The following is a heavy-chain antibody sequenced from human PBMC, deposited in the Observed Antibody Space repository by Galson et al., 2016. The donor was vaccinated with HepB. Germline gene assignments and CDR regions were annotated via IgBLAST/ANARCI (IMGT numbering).Heavy chain of an antibody. CDR2: ITRGGDAT. V-gene: IGHV3-23*01. J-gene: IGHJ4*02. CDR1: GFSFSNSG. Sequence: SLRLSCAASGFSFSNSGMSWVRQAPGRGLEWVSGITRGGDATHYADFVKGRFTISRDNSKNTLYLYMNNLTAGDTAIYYCGKHGGFDYWGQGALVTVS. CDR3: GKHGGFDY. D-gene: IGHD3-16*01.